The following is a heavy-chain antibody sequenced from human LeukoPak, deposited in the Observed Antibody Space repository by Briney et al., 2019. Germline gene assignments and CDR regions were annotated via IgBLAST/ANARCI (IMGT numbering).Heavy chain of an antibody. CDR3: ARVVRGAVTSNCFDP. CDR2: ISNSGTT. CDR1: GCSINDYY. Sequence: SETLSLTCTVSGCSINDYYWTWIRQAPGKGLEWLGYISNSGTTDYNPSLKSRVTMSVDTSKNEFSLKVTSVTAADTAMYYCARVVRGAVTSNCFDPWGQGTLVTVPS. J-gene: IGHJ5*02. V-gene: IGHV4-59*01. D-gene: IGHD4-17*01.